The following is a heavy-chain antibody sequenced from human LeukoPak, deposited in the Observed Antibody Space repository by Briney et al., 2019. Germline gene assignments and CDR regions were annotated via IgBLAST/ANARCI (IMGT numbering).Heavy chain of an antibody. Sequence: PGGSLRLSWAASGFTVSDNYMTWVRQAPGKGLEWVSSIYSAGATHYAESVKGRFTISRDNSKNTLYLQMNSLRAEDMAVYYCARIEWERLGRAFDIWGQGTMVTVSS. CDR2: IYSAGAT. V-gene: IGHV3-53*01. D-gene: IGHD1-26*01. J-gene: IGHJ3*02. CDR3: ARIEWERLGRAFDI. CDR1: GFTVSDNY.